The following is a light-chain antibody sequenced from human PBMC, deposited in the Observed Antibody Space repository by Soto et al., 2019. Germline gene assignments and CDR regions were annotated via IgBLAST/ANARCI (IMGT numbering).Light chain of an antibody. Sequence: QSALTQPPSASGTPGQRVTISCSGTISNIGNNHVSWYQQHPGKAPTLLIYRNTKRPSGVPDRFSGSKSGNTASLTVSGLQAEDEADYYCSSYAGSNNPLYVFGTGTKVTVL. V-gene: IGLV2-8*01. CDR2: RNT. CDR1: ISNIGNNH. J-gene: IGLJ1*01. CDR3: SSYAGSNNPLYV.